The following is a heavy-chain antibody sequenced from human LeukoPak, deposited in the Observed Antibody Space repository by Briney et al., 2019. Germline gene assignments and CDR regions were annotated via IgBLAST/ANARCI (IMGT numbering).Heavy chain of an antibody. CDR3: ARDGVDGDYLRYFDY. J-gene: IGHJ4*02. V-gene: IGHV4-30-2*01. D-gene: IGHD4-17*01. CDR1: GGSISGGGYS. Sequence: PSETLSLTCAVSGGSISGGGYSWSWIRQPPGKGLEWIGYIYHSGSTYYNPSLKSRVTISVDTSKNQFSLKLSSVTAADTAVYYCARDGVDGDYLRYFDYWGQGTLVTVSS. CDR2: IYHSGST.